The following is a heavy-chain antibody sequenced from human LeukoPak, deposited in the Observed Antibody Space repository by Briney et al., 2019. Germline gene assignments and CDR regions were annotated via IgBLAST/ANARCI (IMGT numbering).Heavy chain of an antibody. J-gene: IGHJ5*02. CDR3: AREVIARSDTANWFDP. Sequence: SETLSLTCTVSGGSISSGGYYWSWIRQHPGKGLEWIGYNYYSGSTYYNPSLKSRVTISVDTSKNQFSLKLSSVTAADTAVYYCAREVIARSDTANWFDPWGQGTLVTVSS. CDR2: NYYSGST. D-gene: IGHD2-21*01. CDR1: GGSISSGGYY. V-gene: IGHV4-31*03.